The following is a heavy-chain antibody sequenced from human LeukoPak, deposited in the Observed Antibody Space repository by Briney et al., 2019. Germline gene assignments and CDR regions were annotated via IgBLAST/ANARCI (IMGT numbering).Heavy chain of an antibody. V-gene: IGHV4-34*01. Sequence: PSETLSLTCAVYGGSFSGYYWSWIRQPPGKGLEWIGYIYHSGSTYCNPSLKSRVTISVGRSKNQFSLKLSSVTAADTAVYYCARGLVVAATRFFDYWGQGTLVTVSS. J-gene: IGHJ4*02. CDR3: ARGLVVAATRFFDY. D-gene: IGHD2-15*01. CDR2: IYHSGST. CDR1: GGSFSGYY.